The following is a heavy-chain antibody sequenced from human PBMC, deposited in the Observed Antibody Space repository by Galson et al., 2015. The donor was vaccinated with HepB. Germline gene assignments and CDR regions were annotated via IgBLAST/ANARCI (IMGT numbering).Heavy chain of an antibody. J-gene: IGHJ4*02. CDR2: IDHSGST. D-gene: IGHD3-16*01. V-gene: IGHV4-34*01. CDR3: ARTPGGREITPDY. Sequence: ATMSLTCAVYGGSFSGFYWSWIRQPPGKGLEWIGEIDHSGSTNYNPSLKSRVTISVDSSKNQLSLKMTSVTAADTAVYYCARTPGGREITPDYWGQGTLVTVSS. CDR1: GGSFSGFY.